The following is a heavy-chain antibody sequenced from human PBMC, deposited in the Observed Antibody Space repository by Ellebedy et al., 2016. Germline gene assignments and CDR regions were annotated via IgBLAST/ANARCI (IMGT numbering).Heavy chain of an antibody. J-gene: IGHJ4*02. CDR1: GGSISSGGYS. D-gene: IGHD6-19*01. CDR3: ARAVADKMAVDY. CDR2: IYHSGST. V-gene: IGHV4-30-2*01. Sequence: SETLSLTCAVSGGSISSGGYSWSWIRQPPGKGLEWIGYIYHSGSTYYNPSLKSRVTISVDRSKNQFSLKLSSVTAADTAVYYCARAVADKMAVDYWGRGTLVTVSS.